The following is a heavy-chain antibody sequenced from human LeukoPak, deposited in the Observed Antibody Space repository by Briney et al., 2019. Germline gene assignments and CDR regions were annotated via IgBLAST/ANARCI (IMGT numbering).Heavy chain of an antibody. CDR1: GFTFSNFA. J-gene: IGHJ4*02. Sequence: PGGSLRLSCSASGFTFSNFAIHWVRQAPGKGLEYVSAISNNGGTTYYADSVKGRFTISRDNTKNTLYLQMDSLRAEDTAVYYCARVAAARPFDYWGQGTLVTVSS. D-gene: IGHD6-13*01. V-gene: IGHV3-64*04. CDR2: ISNNGGTT. CDR3: ARVAAARPFDY.